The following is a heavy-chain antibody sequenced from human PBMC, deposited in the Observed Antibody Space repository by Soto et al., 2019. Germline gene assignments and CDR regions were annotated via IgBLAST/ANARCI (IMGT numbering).Heavy chain of an antibody. J-gene: IGHJ4*02. D-gene: IGHD3-3*01. Sequence: QVQLVESGGGVVQPGRSLRLSCAASGFTFSSYGMHWVRQAPGKGLEWVAVISYDGSNKYYADPVKGRFTISRDNSKNTLYLQMNSLRAEDTAVYYCAKEKTIFGVVMWYFDYWGQGTLVTVSS. CDR1: GFTFSSYG. V-gene: IGHV3-30*18. CDR3: AKEKTIFGVVMWYFDY. CDR2: ISYDGSNK.